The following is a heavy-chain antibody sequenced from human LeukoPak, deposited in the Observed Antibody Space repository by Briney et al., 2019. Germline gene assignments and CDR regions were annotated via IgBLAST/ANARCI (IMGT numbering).Heavy chain of an antibody. CDR1: GASISSYY. Sequence: PSETLSLTCSVSGASISSYYWSWTRQPPGKGLEWIGHMYYSGSSYYNPSLTGRVTVSIDTSKNQFSLKLNSVTAADTAVYYCARGLMYYDSNGYYYSIGSSNWFDPWGQGTLVTVSS. D-gene: IGHD3-22*01. V-gene: IGHV4-59*01. CDR2: MYYSGSS. J-gene: IGHJ5*02. CDR3: ARGLMYYDSNGYYYSIGSSNWFDP.